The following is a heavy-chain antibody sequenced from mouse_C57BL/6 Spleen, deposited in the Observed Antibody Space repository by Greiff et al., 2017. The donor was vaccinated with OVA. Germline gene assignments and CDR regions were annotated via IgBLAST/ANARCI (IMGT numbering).Heavy chain of an antibody. CDR2: ISSGGDYI. CDR1: GFTFSSYA. V-gene: IGHV5-9-1*02. CDR3: TRDLDDYVFAY. D-gene: IGHD2-4*01. Sequence: EVHLVESGEGLVKPGGSLKLSCAASGFTFSSYAMSWVRQTPEKRLEWVAYISSGGDYIYYADTVKGRFTISRDNARNTLYLQMSSLKSEDTAMYYCTRDLDDYVFAYWGQGTLVTVSA. J-gene: IGHJ3*01.